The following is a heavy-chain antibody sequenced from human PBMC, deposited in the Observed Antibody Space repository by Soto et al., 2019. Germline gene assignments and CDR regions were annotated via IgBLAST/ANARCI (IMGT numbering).Heavy chain of an antibody. D-gene: IGHD6-13*01. CDR2: IYYSGST. V-gene: IGHV4-30-4*01. CDR3: ARAVGENGEFEIAAAGDYYYGMDV. CDR1: GGYISSGDYY. J-gene: IGHJ6*02. Sequence: SETMSLTCTVSGGYISSGDYYWSWIHKPPGKGLEWIGYIYYSGSTYYNPSLKSRVTISVDTSKNQFSLKLSSVTAADTAVYYCARAVGENGEFEIAAAGDYYYGMDVWGQGTTVTVSS.